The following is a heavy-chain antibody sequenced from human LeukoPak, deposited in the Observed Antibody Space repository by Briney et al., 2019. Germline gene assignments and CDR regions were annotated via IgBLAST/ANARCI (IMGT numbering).Heavy chain of an antibody. CDR2: IHYIGIT. J-gene: IGHJ5*02. CDR3: AGSGSYGPFDP. V-gene: IGHV4-59*08. CDR1: GGSIINYY. Sequence: PSETLSLTCSISGGSIINYYWNWIRQPPGKGLEWIWYIHYIGITNYNPSLKSRVTISADTSKNQFSLKLTSVTAADTAVYYCAGSGSYGPFDPWGQGTLVTVSS. D-gene: IGHD3-16*01.